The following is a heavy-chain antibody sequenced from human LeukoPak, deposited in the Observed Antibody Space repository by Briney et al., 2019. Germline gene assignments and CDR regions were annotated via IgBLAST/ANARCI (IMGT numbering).Heavy chain of an antibody. D-gene: IGHD3-10*01. J-gene: IGHJ6*04. CDR2: ISYDGSNK. CDR3: ARDVLLWFGESPYYYYGMDV. Sequence: PGGSLRLSCAASGFTFSSYAMHWVRQAPGKGLEWVAVISYDGSNKYYADSVKGRFTISRDNAKNSLYLQMNSLRAEDTAVYYCARDVLLWFGESPYYYYGMDVWGKGTTVTVSS. V-gene: IGHV3-30*04. CDR1: GFTFSSYA.